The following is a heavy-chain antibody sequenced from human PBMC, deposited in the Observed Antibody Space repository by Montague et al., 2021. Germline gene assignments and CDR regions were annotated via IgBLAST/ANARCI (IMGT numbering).Heavy chain of an antibody. Sequence: SEILSLTCTVSRSLINSDYYWGWIRQPPGKGLEWMGSVSHGGRTYYNPSLKSRVTISVDTSTNQFSLKLSFVTAADTAVYYCAKQDYFVSGTSYKGFDPWGQGILVTVSS. CDR2: VSHGGRT. CDR3: AKQDYFVSGTSYKGFDP. D-gene: IGHD3-10*01. CDR1: RSLINSDYY. V-gene: IGHV4-38-2*02. J-gene: IGHJ5*02.